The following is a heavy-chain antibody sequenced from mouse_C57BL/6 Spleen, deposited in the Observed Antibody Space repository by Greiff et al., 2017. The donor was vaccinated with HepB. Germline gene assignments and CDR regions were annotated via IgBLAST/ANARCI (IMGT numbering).Heavy chain of an antibody. CDR3: ARHYSPGGYFDY. CDR2: ISSGGGYT. Sequence: EVQRVESGGDLVKPGGSLKLSCAASGFTFSSYGMSWVRQTPDRRLEWVATISSGGGYTYYPDSVKGRFTISRDNAKNTLYLQMSSLKSEDTAVYYCARHYSPGGYFDYWGQGTTLTVSS. D-gene: IGHD2-12*01. V-gene: IGHV5-6*01. CDR1: GFTFSSYG. J-gene: IGHJ2*01.